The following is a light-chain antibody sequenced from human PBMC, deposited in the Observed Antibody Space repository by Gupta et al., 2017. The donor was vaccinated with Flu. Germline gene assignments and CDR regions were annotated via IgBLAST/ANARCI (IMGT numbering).Light chain of an antibody. CDR3: QQYKSFWT. Sequence: DIQMSQTPSPLSASVGDRVTITCRASQSIETWLALYQQKTGEAPNLMIYKGSNLHSCVPSRFSGSGSGTQFTLTISRLQPDDFATYYCQQYKSFWTFGQGTKVEVK. CDR2: KGS. J-gene: IGKJ1*01. V-gene: IGKV1-5*03. CDR1: QSIETW.